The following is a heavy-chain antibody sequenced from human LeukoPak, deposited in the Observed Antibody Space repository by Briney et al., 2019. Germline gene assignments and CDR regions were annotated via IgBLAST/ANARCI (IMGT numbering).Heavy chain of an antibody. CDR2: ISYDGSNK. V-gene: IGHV3-30*04. J-gene: IGHJ4*02. CDR3: ARTMVRQPFDY. CDR1: GFTFSSYA. Sequence: GRSLRLSCAASGFTFSSYAMHWVRQAPGKGLEWVAVISYDGSNKYYADSVKGRFTISRDNSKNTLYLQMNSLRAEDTAVYYCARTMVRQPFDYWGQGTLVTVSS. D-gene: IGHD3-10*01.